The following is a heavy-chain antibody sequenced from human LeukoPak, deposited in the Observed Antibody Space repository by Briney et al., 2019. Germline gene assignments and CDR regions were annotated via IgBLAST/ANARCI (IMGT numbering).Heavy chain of an antibody. D-gene: IGHD3-10*01. V-gene: IGHV4-39*01. CDR3: AKHYMGSSYNRGLDY. CDR1: GGSITSSTYY. J-gene: IGHJ4*02. CDR2: LYYSGST. Sequence: SETLSLTCTVSGGSITSSTYYWGWIRQPPGKGLEWIGSLYYSGSTYYNPALKSRVTISVDMSKNQFSLKLSSVTAADTAVYYCAKHYMGSSYNRGLDYWGQGTLVTVSS.